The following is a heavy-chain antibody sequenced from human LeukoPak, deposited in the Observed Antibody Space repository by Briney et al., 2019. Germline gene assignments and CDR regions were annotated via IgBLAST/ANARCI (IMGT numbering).Heavy chain of an antibody. Sequence: PGGSLRLSCAASGFTFSSYEMNWVRQAPGKGLEWVSYISSSGSTIYYADSVKGRFTISRDNAKNSLYLQMNSLRAEETAVYYCASPPYYYYYMDVWGKGTTVTVSS. CDR1: GFTFSSYE. CDR3: ASPPYYYYYMDV. V-gene: IGHV3-48*03. J-gene: IGHJ6*03. CDR2: ISSSGSTI.